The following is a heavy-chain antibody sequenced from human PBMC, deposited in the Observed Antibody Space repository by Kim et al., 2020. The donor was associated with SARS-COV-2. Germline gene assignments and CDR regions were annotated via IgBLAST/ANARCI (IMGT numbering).Heavy chain of an antibody. D-gene: IGHD1-20*01. Sequence: SQTLSLTCAISGDSVSSNNAAWNWIRQSPSRGLEWLGRTYYRSKWYYEYAVSVKGRIVINADTSKNQVSLQLNSVTPEDTAVYYCARWYVGSQRWFDPWGQGTLVTVSS. CDR2: TYYRSKWYY. V-gene: IGHV6-1*01. CDR3: ARWYVGSQRWFDP. CDR1: GDSVSSNNAA. J-gene: IGHJ5*02.